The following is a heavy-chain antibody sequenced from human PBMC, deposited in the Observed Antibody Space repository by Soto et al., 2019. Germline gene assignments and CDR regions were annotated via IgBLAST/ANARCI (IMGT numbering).Heavy chain of an antibody. CDR2: IKSTPAGGTT. CDR3: TTVDTGTFHY. CDR1: GFTFTNAW. V-gene: IGHV3-15*01. D-gene: IGHD1-26*01. J-gene: IGHJ4*02. Sequence: EVQVVESGGGLVQPGGSLRLSCAASGFTFTNAWMSWVRQAPGKGLEWVGRIKSTPAGGTTEYAAPVKDRFTISRDDPRNTLFLQMSSLQTEDPAVYYCTTVDTGTFHYWGQGTLVTVSS.